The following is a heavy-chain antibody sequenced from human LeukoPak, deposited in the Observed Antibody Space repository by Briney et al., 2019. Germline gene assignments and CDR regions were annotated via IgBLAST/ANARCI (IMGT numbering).Heavy chain of an antibody. D-gene: IGHD6-19*01. V-gene: IGHV4-34*01. J-gene: IGHJ4*02. CDR1: GGSFSGYY. CDR3: ARASSGWTISEIDY. Sequence: SETLSLTCAVYGGSFSGYYWSWIRQPPGKGLEWIGEINHSGSTNYNPSLKSRVTISVDTSKNQFSLKLSSVTAADTAVYYCARASSGWTISEIDYWGQGTLVTVSS. CDR2: INHSGST.